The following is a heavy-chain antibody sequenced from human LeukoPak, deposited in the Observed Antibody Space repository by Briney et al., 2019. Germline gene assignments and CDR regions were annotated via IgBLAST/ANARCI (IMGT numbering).Heavy chain of an antibody. CDR1: GGSFSGYY. Sequence: PSETLSLTCAVYGGSFSGYYWSWIRQPPGKGLEWIGEINHSGSTNYNPSLKSRVTISVDTSKNQFSLKLSSVTAADTAVYYCARSGSSWYPDSFQHWGQGTLVTASS. CDR2: INHSGST. CDR3: ARSGSSWYPDSFQH. V-gene: IGHV4-34*01. D-gene: IGHD6-13*01. J-gene: IGHJ1*01.